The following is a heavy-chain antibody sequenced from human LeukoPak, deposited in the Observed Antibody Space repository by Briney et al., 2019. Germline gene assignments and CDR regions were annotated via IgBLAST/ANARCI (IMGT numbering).Heavy chain of an antibody. D-gene: IGHD2-15*01. CDR2: INPNGGST. CDR3: ARGSESYSMGDY. J-gene: IGHJ4*02. CDR1: GYTLRNYY. Sequence: GSVKVSCKASGYTLRNYYMHWVRQAPGQGLEWMGIINPNGGSTTYAQKLRGRVTMTRDMSTTTIYMELSSLRSEDTAVYYCARGSESYSMGDYWGQGTLVTVST. V-gene: IGHV1-46*04.